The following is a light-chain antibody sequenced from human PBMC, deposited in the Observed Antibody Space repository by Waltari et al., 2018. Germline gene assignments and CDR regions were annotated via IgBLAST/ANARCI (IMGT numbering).Light chain of an antibody. Sequence: SYALTQPPALSVSPGETAPITCSGENLESKLFYWYQQKAGQSPVLVVFQDNQPPSGIPERFSGSNSGNTATLIISGSQAMDEADYYCQAWDSGSYVVFGGGTKLTVL. CDR3: QAWDSGSYVV. CDR2: QDN. CDR1: NLESKL. V-gene: IGLV3-1*01. J-gene: IGLJ2*01.